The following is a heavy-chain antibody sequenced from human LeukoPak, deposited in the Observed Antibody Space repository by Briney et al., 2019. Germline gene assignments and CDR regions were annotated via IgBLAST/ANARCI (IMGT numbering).Heavy chain of an antibody. J-gene: IGHJ5*02. Sequence: SATLSLTCPVPGGSISSYYWSWIRQPPGKGLEWAGYIYNSGSTNYNPSLKSRVTISVDTSKNQFSLKMSSVTAADTAVYYCARVQYCSTTSCPIDPWGQGTLVTVSS. CDR1: GGSISSYY. V-gene: IGHV4-59*01. D-gene: IGHD2-2*01. CDR3: ARVQYCSTTSCPIDP. CDR2: IYNSGST.